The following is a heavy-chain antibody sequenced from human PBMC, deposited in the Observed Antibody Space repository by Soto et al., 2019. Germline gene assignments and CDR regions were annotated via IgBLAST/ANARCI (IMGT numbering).Heavy chain of an antibody. CDR1: GGSISSYY. CDR3: ARDSRYCSSTSCPNWFDP. Sequence: SETLSLTCTVSGGSISSYYWSWIRQPPGKGLEWIGYIYYSGSTNYNPSLKSRVTISVHTSKNQFSLKLSSVTAADTAVYYCARDSRYCSSTSCPNWFDPWGQGTLVTVSS. CDR2: IYYSGST. V-gene: IGHV4-59*01. D-gene: IGHD2-2*01. J-gene: IGHJ5*02.